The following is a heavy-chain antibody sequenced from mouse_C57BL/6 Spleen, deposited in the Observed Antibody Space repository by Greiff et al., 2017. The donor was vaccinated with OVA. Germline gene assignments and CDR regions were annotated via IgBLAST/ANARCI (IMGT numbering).Heavy chain of an antibody. D-gene: IGHD1-1*01. CDR3: ARTHYYGSSDYAMDY. Sequence: QVQLKQPGAELVKPGASVKLSCKASGYTFTSYWMHWVKQRPGQGLEWIGMIHPNSGSTNYNEKLKSKATLTVDKSSSTAYMQLSSLTSEDSAVYYCARTHYYGSSDYAMDYWGQGTSVTVSS. V-gene: IGHV1-64*01. J-gene: IGHJ4*01. CDR2: IHPNSGST. CDR1: GYTFTSYW.